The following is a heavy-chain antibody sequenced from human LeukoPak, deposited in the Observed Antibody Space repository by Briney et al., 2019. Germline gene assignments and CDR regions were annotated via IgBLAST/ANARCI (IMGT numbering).Heavy chain of an antibody. Sequence: SETLSLACTVSGGSIRSSSYYWGWIRQRPGKGLEWIGSIYYSGSTNYKPSLRSRVTISVDTSKNQFSLKLSSVTAADTAVYYCARHAGSYFTYNFDYWGQGTLVTVSS. CDR1: GGSIRSSSYY. V-gene: IGHV4-39*01. J-gene: IGHJ4*02. CDR3: ARHAGSYFTYNFDY. CDR2: IYYSGST. D-gene: IGHD1-1*01.